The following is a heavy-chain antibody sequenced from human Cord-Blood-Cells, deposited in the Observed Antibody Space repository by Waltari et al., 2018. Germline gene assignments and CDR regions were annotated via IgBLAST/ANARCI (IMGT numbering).Heavy chain of an antibody. CDR1: GFTFDDYA. Sequence: EVQLVESGGGLVQPGRSLRLSCAAPGFTFDDYAMHWVRQAPGKGLEWVSGISWNSGSIGYADSVKGRFTISRDNAKNSLYLQMNSLRAEDTALYYCAKGVYSSSFYYFDYWGQGTLVTVSS. CDR2: ISWNSGSI. D-gene: IGHD6-6*01. CDR3: AKGVYSSSFYYFDY. V-gene: IGHV3-9*01. J-gene: IGHJ4*02.